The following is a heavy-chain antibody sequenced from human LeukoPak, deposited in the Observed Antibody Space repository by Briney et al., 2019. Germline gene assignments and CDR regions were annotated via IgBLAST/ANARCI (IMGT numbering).Heavy chain of an antibody. CDR3: ARVGRYCSGGSCSSGAFDI. CDR1: GFTFSSYS. D-gene: IGHD2-15*01. V-gene: IGHV3-48*04. J-gene: IGHJ3*02. CDR2: ISSSSSTI. Sequence: PGGSLRLSCAASGFTFSSYSMNWVRQAPGKGLEWVSYISSSSSTIYYADSVKGRFTISRDNAKNSLYLQMNSLRAEDTAVYYCARVGRYCSGGSCSSGAFDIWGQGTMVTVSS.